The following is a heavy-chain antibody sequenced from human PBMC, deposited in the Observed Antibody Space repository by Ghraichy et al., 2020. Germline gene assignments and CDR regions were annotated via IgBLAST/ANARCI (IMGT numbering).Heavy chain of an antibody. V-gene: IGHV3-64*02. CDR1: GFTFSMYA. CDR2: ISNNGGDT. J-gene: IGHJ4*02. D-gene: IGHD5-12*01. CDR3: ARDSDDDVDGPFDH. Sequence: GGSLRLSCAASGFTFSMYAIHWVRQAPGKGLEYVSGISNNGGDTYYVDSVKGRFTISRDNSKNTVYLQMGSLRAEDTAVYYCARDSDDDVDGPFDHWGQGTLVTVSS.